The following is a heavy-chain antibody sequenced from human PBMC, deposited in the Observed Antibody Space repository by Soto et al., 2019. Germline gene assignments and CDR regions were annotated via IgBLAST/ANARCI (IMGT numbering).Heavy chain of an antibody. CDR3: ARDFCSSSSVRNFFDS. J-gene: IGHJ5*01. D-gene: IGHD6-6*01. CDR1: GFTLSNCA. V-gene: IGHV3-33*05. Sequence: GGSLRLSCAASGFTLSNCAMHWVRQAPGKGLEWVAVISSDGSEKYFADSVKGRFTISRDNSKNTLYLQLDSLRAEDTAVYYCARDFCSSSSVRNFFDSWGQGTLVTVSS. CDR2: ISSDGSEK.